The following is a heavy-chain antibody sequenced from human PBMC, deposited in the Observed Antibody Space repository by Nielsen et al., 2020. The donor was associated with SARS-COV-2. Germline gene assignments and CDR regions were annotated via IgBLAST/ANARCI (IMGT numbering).Heavy chain of an antibody. CDR1: GFTFSNAW. Sequence: GESLKISCAASGFTFSNAWMSWVRQAPGKGLEWVSRIKSKTDGGTTDYAAPVKGRFTISRDDSKNTLYLQMNSLKTEDTAVYYCTSADYSNYLYYYYYMDVWGKGTTATVSS. V-gene: IGHV3-15*01. D-gene: IGHD4-11*01. CDR3: TSADYSNYLYYYYYMDV. CDR2: IKSKTDGGTT. J-gene: IGHJ6*03.